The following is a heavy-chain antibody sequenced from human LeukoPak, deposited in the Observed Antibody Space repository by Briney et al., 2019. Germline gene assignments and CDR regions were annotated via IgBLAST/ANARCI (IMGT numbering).Heavy chain of an antibody. CDR3: ARSGIFGVVIIYHFDY. CDR1: GFTFSSYA. J-gene: IGHJ4*02. D-gene: IGHD3-3*01. Sequence: AGGSLRLSCAASGFTFSSYAMHWVRQAPGKGLMWVSRINRGGSRTDYADSVKGRFTISRDDAKNTLYLQLNSLRAEDTAVYCCARSGIFGVVIIYHFDYWGQGTLVTVSS. CDR2: INRGGSRT. V-gene: IGHV3-74*01.